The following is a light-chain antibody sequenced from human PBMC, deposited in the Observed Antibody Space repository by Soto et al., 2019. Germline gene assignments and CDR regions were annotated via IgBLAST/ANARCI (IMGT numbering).Light chain of an antibody. CDR3: LQGTHWPWT. CDR1: YSLIHSDGDTY. Sequence: DVVMTQSPLSLPVTLGQPASISCRSSYSLIHSDGDTYLNWFQQRPGQSTRGLIYEVSKRDSGVPDRFSGSGSGKAFTLTISRVEAENVGIYYCLQGTHWPWTFGQGTEVEIK. CDR2: EVS. J-gene: IGKJ1*01. V-gene: IGKV2-30*02.